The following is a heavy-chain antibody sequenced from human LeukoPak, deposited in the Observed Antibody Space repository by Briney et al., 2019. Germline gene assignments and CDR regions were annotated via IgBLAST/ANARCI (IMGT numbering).Heavy chain of an antibody. Sequence: ASVKVSCTASGYTFSSNAINWVRQAPGQGLEWMGWIDTNTGNPTYAQGFTGQFVFSLDTSVSTAYLQISSLKAEDTAEFFCARGYDSSGYFSDWGQGTLVTVSS. CDR1: GYTFSSNA. V-gene: IGHV7-4-1*02. CDR2: IDTNTGNP. J-gene: IGHJ4*02. CDR3: ARGYDSSGYFSD. D-gene: IGHD3-22*01.